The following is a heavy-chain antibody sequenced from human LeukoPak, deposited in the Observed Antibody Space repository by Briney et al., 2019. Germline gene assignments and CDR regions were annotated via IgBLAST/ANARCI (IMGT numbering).Heavy chain of an antibody. Sequence: ASVKVSCKASGGTFSSYAISWVRQAPGQGLEWMGIINPSGGGTSYAQKFQGRVTMTRDTSTSTVYMELSSLRSEDAAVYYCARPGHSSGSYYPDYWGQGTLVTISS. CDR3: ARPGHSSGSYYPDY. V-gene: IGHV1-46*01. CDR1: GGTFSSYA. CDR2: INPSGGGT. D-gene: IGHD3-22*01. J-gene: IGHJ4*02.